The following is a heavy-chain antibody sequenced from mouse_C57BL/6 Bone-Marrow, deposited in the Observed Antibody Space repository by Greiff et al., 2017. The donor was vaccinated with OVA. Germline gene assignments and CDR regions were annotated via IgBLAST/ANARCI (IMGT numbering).Heavy chain of an antibody. V-gene: IGHV5-2*01. D-gene: IGHD1-1*01. Sequence: EVKVVESGGGLVQPGESLKLSCESNEYEFPSHDMSWVRKTPEKRLELVAAINSDGGSTYYPDTMERRFIISRDNTKKTLYLQMSSLRSEDTALYYCARHDTSTGSSYAMDYWGQGTSVTVSS. J-gene: IGHJ4*01. CDR1: EYEFPSHD. CDR2: INSDGGST. CDR3: ARHDTSTGSSYAMDY.